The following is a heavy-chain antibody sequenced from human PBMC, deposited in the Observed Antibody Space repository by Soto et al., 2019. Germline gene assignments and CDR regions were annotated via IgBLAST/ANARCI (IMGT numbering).Heavy chain of an antibody. V-gene: IGHV3-23*01. CDR3: AKNQERELPMVIDF. Sequence: GGSLRLSCATSGLTFSNYAMSWVRQAPGGGLEWVSSMSGSSSTTYYADSVRGRFTISRDRSKNTLYLQMSSLRAEDTALYYCAKNQERELPMVIDFWGQGTLITVSS. CDR2: MSGSSSTT. D-gene: IGHD3-22*01. CDR1: GLTFSNYA. J-gene: IGHJ4*02.